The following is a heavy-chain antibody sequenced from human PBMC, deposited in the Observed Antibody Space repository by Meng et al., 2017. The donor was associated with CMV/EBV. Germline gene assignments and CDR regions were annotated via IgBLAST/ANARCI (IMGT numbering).Heavy chain of an antibody. CDR1: GGSISSYY. V-gene: IGHV4-59*01. CDR2: INYSGST. Sequence: SETLSLTCTVSGGSISSYYWSWIRQPPGKGLEWIGYINYSGSTNYNPSLKSRVTISVDTSKNQFSLKLSSVTAADTAVYYCARGYCSGGSCYWAYYYGMDVWGQGTTVTVSS. D-gene: IGHD2-15*01. J-gene: IGHJ6*02. CDR3: ARGYCSGGSCYWAYYYGMDV.